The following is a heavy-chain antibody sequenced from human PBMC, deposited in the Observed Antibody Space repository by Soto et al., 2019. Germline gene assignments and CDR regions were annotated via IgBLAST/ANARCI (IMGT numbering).Heavy chain of an antibody. J-gene: IGHJ4*02. Sequence: QVQLVQSGAEVKKPGASVKVSCKASGYTFTSYDINWVRQATGQGLEWMGWMNPNSGNTGYAQKFQGRVTMTRNTSISTAYMELSSLRSQDTAVYYCATDSSGWYSFDYWGQGTLVTVSS. CDR3: ATDSSGWYSFDY. V-gene: IGHV1-8*01. CDR2: MNPNSGNT. D-gene: IGHD6-19*01. CDR1: GYTFTSYD.